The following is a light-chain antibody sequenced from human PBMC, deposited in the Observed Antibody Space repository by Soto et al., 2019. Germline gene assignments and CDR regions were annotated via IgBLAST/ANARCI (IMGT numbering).Light chain of an antibody. CDR2: EVS. CDR3: SSYAGDNKWV. CDR1: SSDVGGYDF. J-gene: IGLJ3*02. V-gene: IGLV2-8*01. Sequence: QSALTQPRSVSGSPGQSVTISCTGTSSDVGGYDFVSWYQQHPGKAPKVIIYEVSKWPSGVPDRFSGSKSGNTASLTVSGLQAEDEADYYCSSYAGDNKWVFGGGTKLTVL.